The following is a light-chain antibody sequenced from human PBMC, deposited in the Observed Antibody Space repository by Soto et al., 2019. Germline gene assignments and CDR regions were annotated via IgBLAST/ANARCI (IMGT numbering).Light chain of an antibody. CDR2: RND. J-gene: IGLJ1*01. Sequence: QSVLTQPSSVSGTPGQGVTISCSGSISNIGNNYVYWFQQLPGTAPKVLSNRNDQRPSGVPDRFSGSKSGTSASLAISGPRAEDEADYYCAAWADTVRSYVFGNGTKLTVL. CDR3: AAWADTVRSYV. CDR1: ISNIGNNY. V-gene: IGLV1-47*01.